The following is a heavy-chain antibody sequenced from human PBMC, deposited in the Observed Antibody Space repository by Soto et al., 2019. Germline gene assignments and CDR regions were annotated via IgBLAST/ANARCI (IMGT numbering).Heavy chain of an antibody. D-gene: IGHD6-25*01. CDR3: ARDYRGSGWPRIGFDV. CDR2: IYSAGRT. Sequence: EVQLEETGGGLVQPGGSLRLSCAASGFTVNSNHMSWVRQAPGKGLEWVSLIYSAGRTHYADSVKGRFTVXXXNSXNXXXXXXXXXXXGDTAVYYCARDYRGSGWPRIGFDVWGLGTXXXVSS. V-gene: IGHV3-66*02. CDR1: GFTVNSNH. J-gene: IGHJ3*01.